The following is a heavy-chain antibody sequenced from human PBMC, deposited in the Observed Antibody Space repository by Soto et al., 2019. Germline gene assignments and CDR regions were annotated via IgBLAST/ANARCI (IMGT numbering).Heavy chain of an antibody. CDR1: GFSLSTSGVG. CDR3: ARSLIGYYYDSSGSNWFDP. J-gene: IGHJ5*02. V-gene: IGHV2-5*02. D-gene: IGHD3-22*01. CDR2: IYWDDDK. Sequence: GSGPTLVNPTQTLTLTCTFSGFSLSTSGVGVGWIRQPPGKALEWLALIYWDDDKRYSPSLKSRLTITKDTSKNQVVLTMTNMDPVDTATYYCARSLIGYYYDSSGSNWFDPWGQGTLVTVSS.